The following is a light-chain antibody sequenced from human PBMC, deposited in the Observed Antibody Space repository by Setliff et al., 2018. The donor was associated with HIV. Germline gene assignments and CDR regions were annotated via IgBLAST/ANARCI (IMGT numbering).Light chain of an antibody. CDR3: SSYTSSSTDV. CDR2: DVS. Sequence: QSVLTQPASVSGSPGQSITISCSGSSSDVGGYNHVSWYQQHPGKAPKVMIYDVSNRPLGVSNRFSGSKSDNTASLTISGLQAEDEADYFCSSYTSSSTDVFGTGTKVTVL. V-gene: IGLV2-14*03. CDR1: SSDVGGYNH. J-gene: IGLJ1*01.